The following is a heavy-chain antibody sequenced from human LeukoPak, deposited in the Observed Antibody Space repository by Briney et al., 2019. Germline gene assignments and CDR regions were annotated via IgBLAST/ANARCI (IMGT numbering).Heavy chain of an antibody. CDR2: IRTKTNNFAT. CDR3: ARWLSFHY. CDR1: GFTFSASA. Sequence: PGGSLKLSCAASGFTFSASAMHWVRQASGKGLEWVGRIRTKTNNFATAYAASVKGRFTVSRDDSKNTAYLQMNSLKTEDTAVYYCARWLSFHYWGQGTLVTVSS. V-gene: IGHV3-73*01. J-gene: IGHJ4*02. D-gene: IGHD2/OR15-2a*01.